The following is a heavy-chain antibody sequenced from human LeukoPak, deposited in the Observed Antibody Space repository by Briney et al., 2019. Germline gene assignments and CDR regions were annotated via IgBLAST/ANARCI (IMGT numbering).Heavy chain of an antibody. Sequence: GASVKVSCKASGYTFTSYGISWVRQAPGQGLEWMGWISAYNGNTNYAQKLQGRVTMTTDTSTSTAYMELRSLRSDDTAVYYCARDPVLKGVVPPPRGDYWGQGTLVTVSS. J-gene: IGHJ4*02. CDR3: ARDPVLKGVVPPPRGDY. D-gene: IGHD2-2*01. V-gene: IGHV1-18*01. CDR2: ISAYNGNT. CDR1: GYTFTSYG.